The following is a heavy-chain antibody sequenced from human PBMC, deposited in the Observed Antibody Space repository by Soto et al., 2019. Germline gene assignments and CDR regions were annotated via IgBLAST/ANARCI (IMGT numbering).Heavy chain of an antibody. D-gene: IGHD5-12*01. CDR1: GGTFSSYT. Sequence: QVQLVQSGAEVKKPGSSVTVSCKASGGTFSSYTISWVRQAPGQGLEWMGGIIPIFGTANYAQKFQGRATITADESTRTAYMELSSLRSEDTAVYYCARGNQRWLQLWYFDLWGRGTLVTVSS. V-gene: IGHV1-69*12. J-gene: IGHJ2*01. CDR2: IIPIFGTA. CDR3: ARGNQRWLQLWYFDL.